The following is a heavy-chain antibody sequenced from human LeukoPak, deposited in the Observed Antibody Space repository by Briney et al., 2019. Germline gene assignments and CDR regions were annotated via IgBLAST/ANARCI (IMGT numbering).Heavy chain of an antibody. J-gene: IGHJ4*02. V-gene: IGHV4-59*01. CDR1: GGSISSYF. Sequence: SETLSLTCTVSGGSISSYFWSWIRQPPGKGLEWIGYISYTEGTNYNPSLKSRVTISVDTSKNHFSLELFSVTAADTAVYYCARKAGDHWGQGTLVTVSS. CDR3: ARKAGDH. CDR2: ISYTEGT.